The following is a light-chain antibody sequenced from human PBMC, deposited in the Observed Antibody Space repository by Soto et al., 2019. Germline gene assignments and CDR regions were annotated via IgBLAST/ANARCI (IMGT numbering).Light chain of an antibody. CDR2: KAS. CDR3: QQYNSYWT. J-gene: IGKJ1*01. V-gene: IGKV1-5*03. Sequence: DIQMNQSPSTLSASVGDRVTITCRASQSISSWLAWYQQKPGKAPKLLIYKASGLESGVPSRFSGSGSGTKFTLTISSLQPDDFATYYCQQYNSYWTFGQGTKV. CDR1: QSISSW.